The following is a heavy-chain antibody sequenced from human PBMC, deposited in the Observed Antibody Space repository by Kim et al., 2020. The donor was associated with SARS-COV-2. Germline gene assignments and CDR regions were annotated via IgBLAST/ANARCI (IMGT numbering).Heavy chain of an antibody. CDR3: AKDLFGVDFWSGYYPDY. CDR1: GFTFSSYG. CDR2: ISYDGSNK. J-gene: IGHJ4*01. Sequence: GGSLRLSCAASGFTFSSYGMHWVRQAPGKGLEWVAVISYDGSNKYYADSVKGRFTISRDNSKNTLYLQMNSLRAEDTAVYYCAKDLFGVDFWSGYYPDY. D-gene: IGHD3-3*01. V-gene: IGHV3-30*18.